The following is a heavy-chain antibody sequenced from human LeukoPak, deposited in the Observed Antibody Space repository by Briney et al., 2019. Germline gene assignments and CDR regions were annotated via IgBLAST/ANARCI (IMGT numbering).Heavy chain of an antibody. CDR1: GFTFSNYW. D-gene: IGHD4-17*01. Sequence: GGSLRLSCAASGFTFSNYWMSWVRQAPGKGLEWVANVMQVGGEKYYVDSVKGRFTISRDNAKNSLYLQMNSLRAEDTAVYYCASGSSGRTTVYYWGQGTLVTVSS. J-gene: IGHJ4*02. V-gene: IGHV3-7*02. CDR2: VMQVGGEK. CDR3: ASGSSGRTTVYY.